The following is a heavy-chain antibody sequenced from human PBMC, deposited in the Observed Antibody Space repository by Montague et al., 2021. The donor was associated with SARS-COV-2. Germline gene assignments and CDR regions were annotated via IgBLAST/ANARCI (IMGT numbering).Heavy chain of an antibody. CDR1: GDSMTDSY. D-gene: IGHD1-1*01. CDR2: IYFSGST. CDR3: TRLSQGWNTD. J-gene: IGHJ1*01. Sequence: SETLSLTCTVSGDSMTDSYWSWIRQPPGKGLEYIGYIYFSGSTNYNPSLKSRLTISVDTSKNQFSLKLSSVTAADTAVYFGTRLSQGWNTDWGQGTLVTVSS. V-gene: IGHV4-59*08.